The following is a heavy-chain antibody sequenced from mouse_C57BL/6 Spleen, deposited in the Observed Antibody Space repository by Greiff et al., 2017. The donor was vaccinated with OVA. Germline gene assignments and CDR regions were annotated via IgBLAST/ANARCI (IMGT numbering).Heavy chain of an antibody. J-gene: IGHJ2*01. V-gene: IGHV1-81*01. CDR3: AREGVTTVAAYFDY. Sequence: QVQLQQSGAELARPGASVTLSCKASGYTFTSYGISWVKQRTGQGLEWIGAIYPRSGDTYYNEKFKGKATLTADKSSSKAYMELRSLTSEDSAGDFCAREGVTTVAAYFDYWGQGTTLTVST. CDR1: GYTFTSYG. CDR2: IYPRSGDT. D-gene: IGHD1-1*01.